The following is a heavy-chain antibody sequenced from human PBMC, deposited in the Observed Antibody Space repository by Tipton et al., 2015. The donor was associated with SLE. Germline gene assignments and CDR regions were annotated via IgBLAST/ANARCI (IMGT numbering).Heavy chain of an antibody. D-gene: IGHD6-13*01. CDR1: GFTFSSSW. Sequence: GSLRLSCEASGFTFSSSWMNWVRQAPGKGLEWVANIKEDGSEKHYVDSVKDRLTISRDNAKNSLYLQMNSLRAEDTALYYCASQQSYYYAMDVWGQGTTVTVSS. CDR2: IKEDGSEK. J-gene: IGHJ6*02. CDR3: ASQQSYYYAMDV. V-gene: IGHV3-7*01.